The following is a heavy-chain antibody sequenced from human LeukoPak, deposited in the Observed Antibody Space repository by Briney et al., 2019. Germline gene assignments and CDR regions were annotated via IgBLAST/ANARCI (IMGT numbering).Heavy chain of an antibody. D-gene: IGHD6-6*01. CDR1: GGSISSSNYY. Sequence: SETLSLTCTVSGGSISSSNYYWGWTRQPPGKGLEWVGTIYYSGSTYYNPSLRSRVTISADTSKNQFSLKLSSVTAADTAVYYCARWYSSSFDYWGQGTLVTVSS. CDR2: IYYSGST. CDR3: ARWYSSSFDY. J-gene: IGHJ4*02. V-gene: IGHV4-39*01.